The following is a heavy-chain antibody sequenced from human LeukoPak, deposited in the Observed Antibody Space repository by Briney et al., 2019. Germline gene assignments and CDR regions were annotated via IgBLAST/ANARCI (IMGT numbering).Heavy chain of an antibody. J-gene: IGHJ4*02. CDR1: GFTFSSYW. V-gene: IGHV3-74*01. CDR2: INGDGSGT. D-gene: IGHD5-18*01. CDR3: ARDLHLWFIAN. Sequence: WGSLRLSCAASGFTFSSYWISWVRQAPGKGLVWVSRINGDGSGTTYADSVKGRFTISRDNAKNTLSLQMNSLRAEDTAVYYCARDLHLWFIANWGQGTLVTVSS.